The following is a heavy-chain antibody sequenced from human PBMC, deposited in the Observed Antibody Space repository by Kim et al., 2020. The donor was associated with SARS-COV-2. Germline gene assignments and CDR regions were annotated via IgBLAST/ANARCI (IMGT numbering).Heavy chain of an antibody. D-gene: IGHD3-16*01. Sequence: SETLSLTCTVSGGSISSGDYYWSWIRQPPGKGLEWIGYIYYSGSTYYNPSLKSRVTISVDTSKNQFSLKLSSVTAADTAVYYCARAPGEGAGMYYFDYWGQGTLVTVSS. J-gene: IGHJ4*02. V-gene: IGHV4-30-4*01. CDR1: GGSISSGDYY. CDR3: ARAPGEGAGMYYFDY. CDR2: IYYSGST.